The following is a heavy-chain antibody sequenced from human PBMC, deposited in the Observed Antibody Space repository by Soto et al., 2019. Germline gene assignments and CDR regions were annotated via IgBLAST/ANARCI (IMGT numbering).Heavy chain of an antibody. CDR1: GYTFTSYW. CDR3: ARKSGTFYGSGTSSGGMDV. J-gene: IGHJ6*02. Sequence: PGESLKISCKASGYTFTSYWIAWVRQMPGKGLEWKGIICAGDSDTRYSPSFQGQVTISADKSISTAYLQWSSLKASDTAMYYCARKSGTFYGSGTSSGGMDVWGQGTTVTVSS. CDR2: ICAGDSDT. V-gene: IGHV5-51*01. D-gene: IGHD3-10*01.